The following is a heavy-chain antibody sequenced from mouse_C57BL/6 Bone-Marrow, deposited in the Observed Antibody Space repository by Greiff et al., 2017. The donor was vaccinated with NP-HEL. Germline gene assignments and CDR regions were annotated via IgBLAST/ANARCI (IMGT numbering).Heavy chain of an antibody. J-gene: IGHJ4*01. CDR2: IRNKANGYTT. CDR3: ARSIYYDYADDPFYGMDY. CDR1: GFTFTDYY. V-gene: IGHV7-3*01. Sequence: EVKLVESGGGLVQPGGSLSLSCAASGFTFTDYYMSWVRQPPGKALEWLVFIRNKANGYTTEYSASVKGRFTISRDNSQSILYLQMNALRAEDSATYYCARSIYYDYADDPFYGMDYWGQGTSVTVSS. D-gene: IGHD2-4*01.